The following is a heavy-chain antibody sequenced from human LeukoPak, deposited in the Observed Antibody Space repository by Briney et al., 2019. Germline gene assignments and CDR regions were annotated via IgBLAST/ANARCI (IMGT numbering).Heavy chain of an antibody. CDR1: GYTFTNYG. CDR2: ISAYNGNT. D-gene: IGHD3-10*01. Sequence: ASVKVSCKASGYTFTNYGISWVRQAPGQGLEWMGWISAYNGNTNYAQKLQGRVTMTTDTSTSTAYMELRSLRSEDTAVYYCARRYPPMVRGSPPANGFYPWGQGTLVTVSS. CDR3: ARRYPPMVRGSPPANGFYP. V-gene: IGHV1-18*01. J-gene: IGHJ5*02.